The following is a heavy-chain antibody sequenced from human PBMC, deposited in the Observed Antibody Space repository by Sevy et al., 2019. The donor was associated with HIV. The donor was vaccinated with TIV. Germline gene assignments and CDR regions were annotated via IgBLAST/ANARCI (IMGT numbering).Heavy chain of an antibody. D-gene: IGHD3-22*01. J-gene: IGHJ4*02. Sequence: GGSLRLSCAASGFTFSSYAMHWVRQAPGKGLEWVAVISYDGSNKYYAESVKGRFTISRDNTKNTLYLQMNSLRAEDTALYYCAREVGSGYYYTPFGYWGQGTLVTVSS. V-gene: IGHV3-30-3*01. CDR2: ISYDGSNK. CDR3: AREVGSGYYYTPFGY. CDR1: GFTFSSYA.